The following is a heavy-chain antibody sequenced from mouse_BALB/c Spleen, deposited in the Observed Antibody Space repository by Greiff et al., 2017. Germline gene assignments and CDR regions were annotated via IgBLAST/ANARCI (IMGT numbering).Heavy chain of an antibody. CDR1: GFNIKDTY. V-gene: IGHV14-3*02. CDR3: ARCYGSSYGWYFDV. D-gene: IGHD1-1*01. Sequence: VQLQQSGAELVKPGASVKLSCTASGFNIKDTYMHWVKQRPEQGLEWIGRIDPANGNTKYDPKFQGKATITADTSSNTAYLQLSSLTSEDTAVYYCARCYGSSYGWYFDVWGAGTTVTVSS. CDR2: IDPANGNT. J-gene: IGHJ1*01.